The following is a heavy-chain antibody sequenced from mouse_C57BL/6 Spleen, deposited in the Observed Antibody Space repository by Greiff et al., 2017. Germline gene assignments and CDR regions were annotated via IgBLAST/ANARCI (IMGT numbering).Heavy chain of an antibody. Sequence: QVQLQQPGAELVKPGASVKMSCKASGYTFTSYWLTWVKQRPGQGLEWIGDIYPGSGSTNYNEKFKSKATLTVDTSSSTAYMQLSSLTSEDSAVYYGARRDDYDGYFDVWGTGTTVTVSS. J-gene: IGHJ1*03. CDR1: GYTFTSYW. CDR2: IYPGSGST. CDR3: ARRDDYDGYFDV. D-gene: IGHD2-4*01. V-gene: IGHV1-55*01.